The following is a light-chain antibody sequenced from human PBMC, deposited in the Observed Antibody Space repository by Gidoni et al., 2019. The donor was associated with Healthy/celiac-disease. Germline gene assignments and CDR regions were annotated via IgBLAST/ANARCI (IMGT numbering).Light chain of an antibody. CDR3: QQRSNWPRLT. J-gene: IGKJ4*01. Sequence: EIVLTQSPATLSLSPGERANLSCRASQSVSSYCDWYPQKPGQAPRLLIYDASNRATGIPARFSGSGSGTDFTLTISSLEPEDFAVYYCQQRSNWPRLTFGGGTKVEIK. CDR1: QSVSSY. CDR2: DAS. V-gene: IGKV3-11*01.